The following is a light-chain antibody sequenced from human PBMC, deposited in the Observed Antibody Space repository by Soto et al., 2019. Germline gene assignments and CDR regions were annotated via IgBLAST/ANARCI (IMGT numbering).Light chain of an antibody. CDR3: QQRSNGPLY. Sequence: EIVLTQSPATLSLSPGERATLYCRASQSVSSYLAWYQQKPGQAPRLLIYDASNRDTGIPARFSGRGSGTDSTRTINRLEPEEGAVYYGQQRSNGPLYIGGGTTVELK. J-gene: IGKJ4*01. CDR1: QSVSSY. CDR2: DAS. V-gene: IGKV3-11*01.